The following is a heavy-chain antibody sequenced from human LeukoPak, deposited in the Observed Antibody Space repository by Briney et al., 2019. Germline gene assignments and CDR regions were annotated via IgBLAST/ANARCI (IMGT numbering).Heavy chain of an antibody. J-gene: IGHJ6*03. Sequence: SETLSLTCAVSGGSISSYYWSWIRQPAGKGLEWIGRIYTSGSTNYNPSLKSRVTMSVDTSKNQFSLKLSSVTAADTAVYYCARDIGYSSSWYTYYYMDVWGKGTTVTISS. V-gene: IGHV4-4*07. CDR3: ARDIGYSSSWYTYYYMDV. CDR2: IYTSGST. CDR1: GGSISSYY. D-gene: IGHD6-13*01.